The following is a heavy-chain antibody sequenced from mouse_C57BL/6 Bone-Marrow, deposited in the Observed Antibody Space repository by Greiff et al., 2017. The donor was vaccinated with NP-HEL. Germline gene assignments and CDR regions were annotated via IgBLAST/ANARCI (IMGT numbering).Heavy chain of an antibody. Sequence: QVQLQQSGPELVKPGASVKISCKASGYAFSSSWMNWVKQRPGKGLEWIGRIYPGDGDTNYIGKFKGKATLTADKSSSTAYMQLSSLTSEDSAVYFCAREGGPTVPYYFDYWGQGTTLTVSS. CDR3: AREGGPTVPYYFDY. V-gene: IGHV1-82*01. CDR2: IYPGDGDT. D-gene: IGHD1-1*01. CDR1: GYAFSSSW. J-gene: IGHJ2*01.